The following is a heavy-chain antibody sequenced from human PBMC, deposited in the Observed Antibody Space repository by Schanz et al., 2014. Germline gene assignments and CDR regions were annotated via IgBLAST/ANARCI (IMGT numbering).Heavy chain of an antibody. CDR2: IIPNLGSA. Sequence: VQLVQSGAEVKKPGSSVTVSCKASGDTLSSYGISWVRQAPGQVLEWMGRIIPNLGSANYAQKFQGRVTITADKSTGTVCMELRSLRSEDTVIYYCARGNTIFGVVILGWLDPWGQGTLVTVSS. J-gene: IGHJ5*02. CDR1: GDTLSSYG. CDR3: ARGNTIFGVVILGWLDP. V-gene: IGHV1-69*09. D-gene: IGHD3-3*01.